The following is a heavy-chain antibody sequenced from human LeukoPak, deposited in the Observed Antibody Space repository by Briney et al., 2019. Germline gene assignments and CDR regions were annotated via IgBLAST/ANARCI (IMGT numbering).Heavy chain of an antibody. V-gene: IGHV4-31*03. Sequence: PSQTLSLTCTVSGGSISSGGYYWSWIRQHPGKGLEWIGYIYYSGSTYYNPSLRSRVTISVGTSKNQFSLKLSSVTASDTAVYYCAVVTTPTFDYWGQGTLVTVSS. J-gene: IGHJ4*02. D-gene: IGHD4-23*01. CDR2: IYYSGST. CDR3: AVVTTPTFDY. CDR1: GGSISSGGYY.